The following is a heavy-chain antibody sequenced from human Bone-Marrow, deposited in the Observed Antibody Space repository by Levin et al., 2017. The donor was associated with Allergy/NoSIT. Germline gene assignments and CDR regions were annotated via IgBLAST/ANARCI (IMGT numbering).Heavy chain of an antibody. V-gene: IGHV3-53*01. D-gene: IGHD3-10*01. CDR1: EFPVSRNF. CDR2: IYSTGVT. Sequence: SCAVSEFPVSRNFMTWVRQAPGKGPEWVSVIYSTGVTSYADSVKGRFTISRDSSKNTLYLQMNSLTVEDTAVYYCARKTDSVGSGGDYWGQGTLVTVSS. CDR3: ARKTDSVGSGGDY. J-gene: IGHJ4*02.